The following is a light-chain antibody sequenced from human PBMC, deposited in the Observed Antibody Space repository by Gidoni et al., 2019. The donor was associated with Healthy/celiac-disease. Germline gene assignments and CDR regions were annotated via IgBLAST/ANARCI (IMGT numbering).Light chain of an antibody. J-gene: IGLJ3*02. CDR2: EVS. Sequence: QSALTQPASVSGSPGQSITISCTGTSSDVGGYNYVSWYQQHPGKAPKLMIYEVSKRPPGVSNRFSGSKSGNTASLTISGLQAEDEADYYCSSYTSSSTQVFGGGTKLTVL. V-gene: IGLV2-14*01. CDR3: SSYTSSSTQV. CDR1: SSDVGGYNY.